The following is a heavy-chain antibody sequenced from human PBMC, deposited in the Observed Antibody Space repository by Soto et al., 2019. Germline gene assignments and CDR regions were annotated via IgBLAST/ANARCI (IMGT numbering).Heavy chain of an antibody. CDR2: ISAYNGNT. CDR1: GYTFTSYG. CDR3: ARSLKYCSSTSCYFSHYYYYMDV. D-gene: IGHD2-2*01. Sequence: GASVKVSCKASGYTFTSYGISWVRQAPGQGLEWMGWISAYNGNTNYAQKLQGRVTMTTDTSTSTAYMELRSLRSDDTAVYYCARSLKYCSSTSCYFSHYYYYMDVWGKGTTVTVS. J-gene: IGHJ6*03. V-gene: IGHV1-18*01.